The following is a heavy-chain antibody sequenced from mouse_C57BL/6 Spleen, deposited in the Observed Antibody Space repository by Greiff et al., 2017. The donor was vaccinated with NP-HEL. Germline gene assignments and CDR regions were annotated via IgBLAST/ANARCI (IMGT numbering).Heavy chain of an antibody. J-gene: IGHJ3*01. CDR3: AKGEGLRRFAY. Sequence: QVQLQQPGTELVKPGASVKLSCKASGYTFTSYWMHWVKRRPGQGLEWIGNINPRNGGTNYNEKFKSKATMTVDKSSSTAYMQLSSLTSEDSAVYYCAKGEGLRRFAYWGQGTLVTVSA. CDR1: GYTFTSYW. D-gene: IGHD2-4*01. CDR2: INPRNGGT. V-gene: IGHV1-53*01.